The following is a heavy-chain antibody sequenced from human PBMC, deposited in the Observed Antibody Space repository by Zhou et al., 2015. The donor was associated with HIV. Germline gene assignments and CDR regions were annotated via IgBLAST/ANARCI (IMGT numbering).Heavy chain of an antibody. Sequence: QVQLVQSGAEVKKPGASVKVSCKASGYTFTSYDINWVRQATGQGLEWMGWMNPNSGNTGYAQKFQGRVTMTRNTSISTAYMELSSLRSEDTAVYYCAREYLGYDFWSGYNNWFDPWGRGNPGHRLL. V-gene: IGHV1-8*01. D-gene: IGHD3-3*01. CDR1: GYTFTSYD. J-gene: IGHJ5*02. CDR2: MNPNSGNT. CDR3: AREYLGYDFWSGYNNWFDP.